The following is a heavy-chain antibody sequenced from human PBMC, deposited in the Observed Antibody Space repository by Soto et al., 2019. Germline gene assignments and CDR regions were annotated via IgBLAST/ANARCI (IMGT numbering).Heavy chain of an antibody. CDR1: GFTFSNYA. J-gene: IGHJ4*02. Sequence: GGSLRLSCAASGFTFSNYAMSWVRQAPGKGLEWVSTISGNGSSKYYADSVKGRFTISRDNSKNKLYLQMNSLRAEDTAVYYCAKDQKRVAAGPYYFDYWGQGTLVTVSS. CDR2: ISGNGSSK. CDR3: AKDQKRVAAGPYYFDY. V-gene: IGHV3-23*01. D-gene: IGHD6-13*01.